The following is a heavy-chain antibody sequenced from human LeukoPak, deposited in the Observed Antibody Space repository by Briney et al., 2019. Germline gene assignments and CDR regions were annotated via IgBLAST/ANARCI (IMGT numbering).Heavy chain of an antibody. CDR3: ARESGLRAAAGNRRWFDP. J-gene: IGHJ5*02. Sequence: VASVKVSCKASGYTFTSYDINWVRQATGQGLEWMGWMNPNSGNTGYAQKFQGRVTMTRNTSISTAYMELSSLRSEDTAVYYCARESGLRAAAGNRRWFDPWGQGTLVTVSS. D-gene: IGHD6-13*01. CDR1: GYTFTSYD. CDR2: MNPNSGNT. V-gene: IGHV1-8*01.